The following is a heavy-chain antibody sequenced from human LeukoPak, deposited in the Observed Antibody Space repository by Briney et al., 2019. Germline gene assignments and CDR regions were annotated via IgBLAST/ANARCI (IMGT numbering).Heavy chain of an antibody. CDR3: ARRDYYDSSTPFDY. J-gene: IGHJ4*02. V-gene: IGHV1-18*01. D-gene: IGHD3-22*01. CDR2: IVSKNGKT. Sequence: ASVKVSCKASGYTFINYNINWVRQAPGQGLEWMGWIVSKNGKTNYAQKLQGRVTMTTDTSTSTAYMELRSLRSDDTAVYYCARRDYYDSSTPFDYWGQGTLVTVSS. CDR1: GYTFINYN.